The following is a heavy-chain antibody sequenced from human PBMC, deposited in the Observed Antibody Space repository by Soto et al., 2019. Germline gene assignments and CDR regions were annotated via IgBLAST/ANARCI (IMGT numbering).Heavy chain of an antibody. J-gene: IGHJ6*03. CDR1: GFTFDDYA. D-gene: IGHD5-18*01. CDR3: AKDIISKKYSYGYYMDV. Sequence: GGSLRLSCAASGFTFDDYAMHWVRQAPGKGLEWVSGISWNSGSIGYADSVKGRFTISRDNAKNSLYLQMNSLRAEDTALYYCAKDIISKKYSYGYYMDVWGKGTTVTVSS. CDR2: ISWNSGSI. V-gene: IGHV3-9*01.